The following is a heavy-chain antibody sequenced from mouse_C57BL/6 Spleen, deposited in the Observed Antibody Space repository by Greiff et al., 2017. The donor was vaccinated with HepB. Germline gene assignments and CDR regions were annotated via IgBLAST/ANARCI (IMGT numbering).Heavy chain of an antibody. CDR2: INYDGSST. J-gene: IGHJ1*03. CDR1: GFTFSDYY. CDR3: ARDGYDYDPYWYFDV. V-gene: IGHV5-16*01. Sequence: DVMLVESEGGLVQPGSSMKLSCTASGFTFSDYYMAWVRQVPEKGLEWVANINYDGSSTYYLDSLKSRFIISRDNAKNILYLRMSSLKSEDTATYYCARDGYDYDPYWYFDVWGTGTTVTVSS. D-gene: IGHD2-4*01.